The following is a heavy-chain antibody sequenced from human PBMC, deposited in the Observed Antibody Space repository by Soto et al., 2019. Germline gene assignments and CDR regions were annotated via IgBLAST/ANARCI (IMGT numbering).Heavy chain of an antibody. CDR3: ARENDGIDV. V-gene: IGHV4-59*01. CDR2: IYYSGST. CDR1: GGSISSYY. J-gene: IGHJ6*02. Sequence: SETLSLTCTVSGGSISSYYWSWIRQPPGKGLEWIGYIYYSGSTNYNPSLKSRLTISVDTSKNQFSLKLSSVTVADTAVYYCARENDGIDVWGQGTMVTVSS.